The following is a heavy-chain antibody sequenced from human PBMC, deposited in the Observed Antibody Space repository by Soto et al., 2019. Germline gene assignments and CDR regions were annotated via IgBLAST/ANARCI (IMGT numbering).Heavy chain of an antibody. Sequence: QVHLVQSGAEVRKPGASVKVSCKNSGYTFNTYGIIWVRHAPGQHLEWLGWISTRNGDTNYAQGFQGRVTSTTATFTTAYMELMNPRSDDTDVYFCAIVQMLPNPSADFWGYGTLGSVSS. CDR2: ISTRNGDT. CDR3: AIVQMLPNPSADF. CDR1: GYTFNTYG. V-gene: IGHV1-18*04. D-gene: IGHD2-21*01. J-gene: IGHJ4*01.